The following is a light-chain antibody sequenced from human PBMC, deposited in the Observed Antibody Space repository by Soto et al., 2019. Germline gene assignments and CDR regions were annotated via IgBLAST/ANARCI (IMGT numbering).Light chain of an antibody. CDR3: SSYTSTSSYV. CDR2: EVS. Sequence: QSVLTQPASVSGSPGRSITISCTGTSSDIGDYNYVSWYQQHPGKAPKLMIYEVSNRPSGISNRFSGSKSGNTASLTISGLQADDEADYYCSSYTSTSSYVFGTGTNVTVL. J-gene: IGLJ1*01. V-gene: IGLV2-14*01. CDR1: SSDIGDYNY.